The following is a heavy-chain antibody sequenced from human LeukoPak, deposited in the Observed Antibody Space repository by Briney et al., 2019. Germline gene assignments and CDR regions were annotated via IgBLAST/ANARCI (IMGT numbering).Heavy chain of an antibody. CDR3: ARVPTYYYDSSGYYPDY. D-gene: IGHD3-22*01. V-gene: IGHV3-7*01. J-gene: IGHJ4*02. CDR2: IKQDGSEK. CDR1: EFTFSTYW. Sequence: GALRLSCAASEFTFSTYWMSWVRQAPGKGLEWVANIKQDGSEKYYMDSVKGRFTISRDNAKNSLYLQMNSLRAEDTAVYYCARVPTYYYDSSGYYPDYWGQGTLVTVSS.